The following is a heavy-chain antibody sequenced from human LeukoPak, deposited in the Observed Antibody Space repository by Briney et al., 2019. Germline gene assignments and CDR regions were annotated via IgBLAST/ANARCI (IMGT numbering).Heavy chain of an antibody. V-gene: IGHV3-23*01. CDR3: ARGPGVRTDY. J-gene: IGHJ4*02. CDR1: GFTFSSYA. Sequence: PGGSLRLSCAASGFTFSSYAMSWVRQAPGKGLEWVSAISGSGGSTYYADSVKGRFTISRDNVKNSLYLQMNSLRAEDTAVYYCARGPGVRTDYWGQGTLVTVSS. D-gene: IGHD1-14*01. CDR2: ISGSGGST.